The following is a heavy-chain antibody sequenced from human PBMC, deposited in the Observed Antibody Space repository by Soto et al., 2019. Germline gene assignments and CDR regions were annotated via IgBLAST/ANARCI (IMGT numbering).Heavy chain of an antibody. V-gene: IGHV3-23*01. CDR2: ISGSGGST. J-gene: IGHJ2*01. Sequence: EVQLLESGGGLVQPGGSLRLSCAASGFTFSSYAMSWVRQAPGKGLEWVSAISGSGGSTYYADSVKGRFTISRDNSKNTRFLQMNSLRAEDTAVYYCAKGGDGSGSAHQLYWYFDLWGRGTLVTVSS. CDR1: GFTFSSYA. CDR3: AKGGDGSGSAHQLYWYFDL. D-gene: IGHD6-19*01.